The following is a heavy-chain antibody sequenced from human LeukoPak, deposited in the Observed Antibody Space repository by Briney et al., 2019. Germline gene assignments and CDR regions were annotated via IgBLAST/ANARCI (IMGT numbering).Heavy chain of an antibody. CDR2: VSGSGDTT. CDR3: AKLAVYDILTGYYKNWFDP. J-gene: IGHJ5*02. CDR1: GFTFSNFA. V-gene: IGHV3-23*01. Sequence: GGSLRLSCAASGFTFSNFAMTWVRQAPGKGLEWVSGVSGSGDTTYYADSVRGRFTISREDSKNILYLQMNSLRAEDTALYFCAKLAVYDILTGYYKNWFDPWGQGTLVSVSS. D-gene: IGHD3-9*01.